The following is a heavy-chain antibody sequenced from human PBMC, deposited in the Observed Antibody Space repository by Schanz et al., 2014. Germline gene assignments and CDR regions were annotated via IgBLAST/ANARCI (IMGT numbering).Heavy chain of an antibody. CDR1: GFSFSSYA. CDR2: IGTSGGT. J-gene: IGHJ3*02. Sequence: EVQLVESGGGLIQPGGSLRLSCAASGFSFSSYAMGWVRQARGKGLEWVSTIGTSGGTNYPDSVKGRFTISRDNSKNTLYLQMNSLRAEDTAVYYCAKGRFGELSAFDIWGQGTMVTVSS. V-gene: IGHV3-23*04. D-gene: IGHD3-10*01. CDR3: AKGRFGELSAFDI.